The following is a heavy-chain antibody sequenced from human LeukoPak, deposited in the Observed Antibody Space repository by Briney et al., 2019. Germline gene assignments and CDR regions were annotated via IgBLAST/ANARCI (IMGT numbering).Heavy chain of an antibody. CDR2: IRGGGTSE. J-gene: IGHJ3*02. CDR1: GLTFSAYA. D-gene: IGHD4-17*01. Sequence: GGFLRLSCTASGLTFSAYALMWVRQAPGKGPEWVSAIRGGGTSEFYADSVKGRFRISRDNSKDTLFLQMNSLRAEGTAVYYCARDPSGDYIGAFDMWGPGTMVTVSS. CDR3: ARDPSGDYIGAFDM. V-gene: IGHV3-23*01.